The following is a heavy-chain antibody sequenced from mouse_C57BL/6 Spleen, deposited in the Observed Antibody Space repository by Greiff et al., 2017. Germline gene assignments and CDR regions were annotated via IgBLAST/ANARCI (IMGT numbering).Heavy chain of an antibody. Sequence: EVKLMESGGGLVKPGGSLKLSCAASGFTFSDYGMHWVRQAPEKGLEWVAYISSGSSTIYYADTVKGRFTISRDNAKNTLFLQMTSLRSEDTAMYYCARKPYGSSLHWYVDVWGTGTTVTVSS. CDR2: ISSGSSTI. V-gene: IGHV5-17*01. CDR1: GFTFSDYG. CDR3: ARKPYGSSLHWYVDV. D-gene: IGHD1-1*01. J-gene: IGHJ1*03.